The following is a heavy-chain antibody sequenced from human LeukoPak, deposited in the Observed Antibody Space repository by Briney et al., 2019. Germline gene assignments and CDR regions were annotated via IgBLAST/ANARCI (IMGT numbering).Heavy chain of an antibody. Sequence: ATVKVSCKASGYTFTGYYMHWVRQAPGQGLEWMGWINPDSGATNYAQRFQGRVTMTRDTSISTAYMELSRLRSDDTALYYCARSEMADYWGQGTLVTVSS. CDR1: GYTFTGYY. V-gene: IGHV1-2*02. CDR3: ARSEMADY. J-gene: IGHJ4*02. D-gene: IGHD1-14*01. CDR2: INPDSGAT.